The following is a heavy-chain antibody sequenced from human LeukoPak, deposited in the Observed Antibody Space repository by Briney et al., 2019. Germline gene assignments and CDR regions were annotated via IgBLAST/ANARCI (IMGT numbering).Heavy chain of an antibody. J-gene: IGHJ4*02. D-gene: IGHD3-22*01. V-gene: IGHV4-59*01. CDR3: ARENPSGYYNRPIDY. Sequence: SGTLSLTCTVSGASISSYYWSWIRQPPGKGLEWIGDIYYSGSIKYNPSLKSRVTMSVDTSKNQFSLKLSSVTAADTAIYYCARENPSGYYNRPIDYWGQGTLVTVSS. CDR2: IYYSGSI. CDR1: GASISSYY.